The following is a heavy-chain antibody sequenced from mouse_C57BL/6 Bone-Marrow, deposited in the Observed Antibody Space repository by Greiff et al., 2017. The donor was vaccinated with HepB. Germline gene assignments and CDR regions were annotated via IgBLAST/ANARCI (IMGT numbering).Heavy chain of an antibody. Sequence: QVQLQQPGAELVKPGASVKMSCKASGYTFTSYWMHWVTQRPGQGLEWIGRIHPSDSDTNYNQKFKGKATLTVDKSSSTAYMQLCSLTSRDSTVYYSAIYCDYDEFYYFNHWGHGTTLTVSS. CDR2: IHPSDSDT. D-gene: IGHD2-4*01. J-gene: IGHJ2*01. CDR1: GYTFTSYW. V-gene: IGHV1-74*01. CDR3: AIYCDYDEFYYFNH.